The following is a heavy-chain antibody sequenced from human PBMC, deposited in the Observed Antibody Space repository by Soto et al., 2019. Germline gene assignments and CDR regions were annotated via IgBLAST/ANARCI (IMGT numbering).Heavy chain of an antibody. CDR2: IYYSGCT. D-gene: IGHD2-15*01. Sequence: PSETLSLTCTVSGGSISSSSYYWGWIRQPPGKGLEWIGSIYYSGCTYYNPSLKSRVTISVDTSKNQFSLKLSSVTAADTAVYYCARGREDIVVVVAAIYFDYWGQGTLVTVSS. V-gene: IGHV4-39*01. CDR3: ARGREDIVVVVAAIYFDY. CDR1: GGSISSSSYY. J-gene: IGHJ4*02.